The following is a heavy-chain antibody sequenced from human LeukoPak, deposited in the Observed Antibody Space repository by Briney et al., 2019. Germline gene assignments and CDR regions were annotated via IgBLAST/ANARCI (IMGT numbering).Heavy chain of an antibody. CDR2: IYYSGST. D-gene: IGHD3-9*01. CDR3: ASSLWTYDILTGYGY. V-gene: IGHV4-61*01. CDR1: SGSVSSGSYY. J-gene: IGHJ4*02. Sequence: SETLSLTCTVSSGSVSSGSYYWSWIRQPPGKGLEWIGYIYYSGSTNYNPSLKSRLTISVDTSKTQFSLRLSSVTAADTAVYYCASSLWTYDILTGYGYWGQGTLVTVSS.